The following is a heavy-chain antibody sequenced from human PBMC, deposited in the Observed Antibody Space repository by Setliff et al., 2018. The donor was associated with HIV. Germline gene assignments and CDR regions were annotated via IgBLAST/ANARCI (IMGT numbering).Heavy chain of an antibody. Sequence: ASVKVSCKTSGYTFTVNHLHWVRQAPGQGVECVGKISPDSGDTFYAQKFQGRVTLTRDTSITTDYMELSTLRDDDTAVYYCAGDAGAPGRGNPLDYWGQGTLVTVSS. J-gene: IGHJ4*02. CDR2: ISPDSGDT. V-gene: IGHV1-2*02. D-gene: IGHD3-10*01. CDR3: AGDAGAPGRGNPLDY. CDR1: GYTFTVNH.